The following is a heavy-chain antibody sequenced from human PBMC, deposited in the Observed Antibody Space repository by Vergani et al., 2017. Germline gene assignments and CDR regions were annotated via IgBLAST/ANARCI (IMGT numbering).Heavy chain of an antibody. CDR1: GGSISRSY. Sequence: QVQLQESGPGLVKPSETLSLTCTVSGGSISRSYWSWIRQPPGKGLEWIGYIYYSGSTNYNPSLKSRVTISVDTSKNQFSLKLSSVTAADTAVYYCARGLSSSWHYYYYCCMDVWGKGTTVTVSS. CDR3: ARGLSSSWHYYYYCCMDV. D-gene: IGHD6-13*01. CDR2: IYYSGST. V-gene: IGHV4-59*01. J-gene: IGHJ6*03.